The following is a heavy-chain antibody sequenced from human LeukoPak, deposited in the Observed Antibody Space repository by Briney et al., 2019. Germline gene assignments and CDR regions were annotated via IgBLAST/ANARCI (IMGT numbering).Heavy chain of an antibody. Sequence: SETLSLTCTVSGGSISSYYWSWIRQPPGKGLEWIGRIYTSGSTNYNPSLKSRVTMSVDTSKNQFSLKLSSVTAADTAVYYCAREIPPYSSSWYEGVFDDSPFDYWGQGTLVTVSS. V-gene: IGHV4-4*07. D-gene: IGHD6-13*01. CDR3: AREIPPYSSSWYEGVFDDSPFDY. CDR1: GGSISSYY. CDR2: IYTSGST. J-gene: IGHJ4*02.